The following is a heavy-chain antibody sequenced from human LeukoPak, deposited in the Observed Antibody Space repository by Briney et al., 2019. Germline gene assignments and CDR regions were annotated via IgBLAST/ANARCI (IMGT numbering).Heavy chain of an antibody. D-gene: IGHD3-10*02. J-gene: IGHJ6*04. CDR2: ISSSGSTI. Sequence: QPGGSLRLSCAASGFTFSSYEMNWVRQAPRKGLEWVSYISSSGSTIYYADSVKGRFTISRDNAKNSLYLQMNSLRAGDTAVYYCAELGITMIGGVWGKGTTVTISS. CDR1: GFTFSSYE. CDR3: AELGITMIGGV. V-gene: IGHV3-48*03.